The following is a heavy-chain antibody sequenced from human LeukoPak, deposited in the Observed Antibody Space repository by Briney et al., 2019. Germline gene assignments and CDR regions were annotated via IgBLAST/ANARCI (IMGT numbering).Heavy chain of an antibody. V-gene: IGHV4-30-4*01. CDR2: IYYSGST. CDR3: ARFRRGGWYLNWFDP. CDR1: GGSISSGDYY. J-gene: IGHJ5*02. Sequence: PSETLSLTCTVSGGSISSGDYYWSWIRQPPGKGLEWIGYIYYSGSTYYNPSLKSRVTISVDTSKNQFSLKRSSVTAADTAVYYCARFRRGGWYLNWFDPWGQGTLVTSPQ. D-gene: IGHD6-19*01.